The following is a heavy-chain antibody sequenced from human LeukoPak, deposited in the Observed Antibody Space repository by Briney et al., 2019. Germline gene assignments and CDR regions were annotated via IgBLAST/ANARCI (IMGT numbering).Heavy chain of an antibody. CDR1: GGSISSSSYY. J-gene: IGHJ6*03. CDR2: IYYSGST. D-gene: IGHD1-14*01. Sequence: PSGTLSLTCAVSGGSISSSSYYWGWIRQPPGKGLEWIGSIYYSGSTYYNPSLKSRFTISVDTSKNQFSLKLSSVTAADTAVYYCARDFRNHGSYYYYMDVWGKGTTVTVSS. CDR3: ARDFRNHGSYYYYMDV. V-gene: IGHV4-39*07.